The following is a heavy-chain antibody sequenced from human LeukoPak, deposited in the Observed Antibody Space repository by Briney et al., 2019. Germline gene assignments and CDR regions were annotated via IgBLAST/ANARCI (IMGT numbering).Heavy chain of an antibody. CDR3: ARGRLAVAVTGWYFDL. CDR1: GYTFTSSD. J-gene: IGHJ2*01. V-gene: IGHV1-8*01. D-gene: IGHD6-19*01. CDR2: MNPNNGNT. Sequence: RASVKVSCKASGYTFTSSDIYWVRQATGQGLEWMGWMNPNNGNTGYAQNFQGRLTITRNTSVSTAYMELSSLTFEDTALYFCARGRLAVAVTGWYFDLWGRGTLVTVSS.